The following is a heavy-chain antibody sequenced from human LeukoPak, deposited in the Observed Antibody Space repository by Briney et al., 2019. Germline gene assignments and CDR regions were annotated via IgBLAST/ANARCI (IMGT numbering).Heavy chain of an antibody. D-gene: IGHD2-2*01. J-gene: IGHJ3*02. V-gene: IGHV3-30-3*01. CDR1: GFGFSSYA. Sequence: GGSLRLSCAASGFGFSSYAMHWVRQAPGKGLEWVAVISYDGSDKYYADSVKGRFTISRDNSKNTLYLEVNSLRAEDTAVYYCARYSVPATIGWGAFDIWGQGTVVIVSA. CDR2: ISYDGSDK. CDR3: ARYSVPATIGWGAFDI.